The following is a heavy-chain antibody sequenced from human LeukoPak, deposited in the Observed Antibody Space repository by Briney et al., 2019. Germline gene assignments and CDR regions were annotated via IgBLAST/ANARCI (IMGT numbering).Heavy chain of an antibody. D-gene: IGHD6-19*01. CDR1: GFTFSSCG. J-gene: IGHJ3*02. Sequence: GGSLRLSCAASGFTFSSCGMHWVRQAPGKGLEWVAVISYDGSNKYYADSVKGRCTISRDNSKNTLFLEMNSLRAEDTAVYYCAKALTSGWYLDAFNIWGQGTMVTVSS. CDR2: ISYDGSNK. CDR3: AKALTSGWYLDAFNI. V-gene: IGHV3-30*18.